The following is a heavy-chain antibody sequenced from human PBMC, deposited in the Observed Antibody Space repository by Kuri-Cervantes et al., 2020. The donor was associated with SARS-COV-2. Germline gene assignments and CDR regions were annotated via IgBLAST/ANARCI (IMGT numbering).Heavy chain of an antibody. CDR1: GFTFSSYW. CDR3: AREGIAVAGKYYGMDV. Sequence: GESLKISCAASGFTFSSYWMSWVRQAPGKGLEWVANIKQDGSEKYYVDSVKGRFTISRDNAKNSLYLQMNSLRAEDTAVYYCAREGIAVAGKYYGMDVWGQGTTVTVSS. CDR2: IKQDGSEK. D-gene: IGHD6-19*01. V-gene: IGHV3-7*03. J-gene: IGHJ6*02.